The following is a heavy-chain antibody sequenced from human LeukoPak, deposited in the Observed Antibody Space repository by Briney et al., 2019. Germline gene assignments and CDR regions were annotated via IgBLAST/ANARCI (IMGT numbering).Heavy chain of an antibody. CDR1: GDSISRNDYF. CDR3: ARRRNHPYYGMDV. J-gene: IGHJ6*02. Sequence: SETLSLTCTVSGDSISRNDYFWGCIRQSPGKGLEWIGSVYYNGATQYSPSLKSRVTMSVDTSKNQFSLKLSSVTAADTAVYYCARRRNHPYYGMDVWGQGTTVTVSS. CDR2: VYYNGAT. D-gene: IGHD1-14*01. V-gene: IGHV4-39*07.